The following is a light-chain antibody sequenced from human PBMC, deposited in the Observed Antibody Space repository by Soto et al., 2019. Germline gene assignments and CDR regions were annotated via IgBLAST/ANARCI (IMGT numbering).Light chain of an antibody. CDR1: SSDVGGYNY. CDR2: EVS. Sequence: QSALTQPASVSGSPGQSITISCTGTSSDVGGYNYVSWYQQHPGKAPKLIIYEVSNRPSGVSNRFSGSKSGNTASLTISGLQAEDEADYYCNSYTSKSTGVFGTVTNITVL. J-gene: IGLJ1*01. CDR3: NSYTSKSTGV. V-gene: IGLV2-14*01.